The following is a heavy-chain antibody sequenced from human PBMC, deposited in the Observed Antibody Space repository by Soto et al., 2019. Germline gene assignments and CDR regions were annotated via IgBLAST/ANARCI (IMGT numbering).Heavy chain of an antibody. Sequence: DVQLLESGGHLVQPGGSLRLSCAASGFTFSSYAMSWVRQAPGKGLEWVSSVSAGGDMTYYSDSVKGRFTISRDNSSNALFLQMNSLRIEDTALYYCARGDRGGSGSPASYYYSGLDVWGQGTTVNVS. J-gene: IGHJ6*02. CDR1: GFTFSSYA. CDR3: ARGDRGGSGSPASYYYSGLDV. V-gene: IGHV3-23*01. D-gene: IGHD3-10*01. CDR2: VSAGGDMT.